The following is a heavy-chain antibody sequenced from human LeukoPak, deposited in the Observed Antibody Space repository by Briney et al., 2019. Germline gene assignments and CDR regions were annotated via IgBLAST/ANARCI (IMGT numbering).Heavy chain of an antibody. D-gene: IGHD6-6*01. V-gene: IGHV4-59*01. J-gene: IGHJ4*02. CDR1: GGSISSYY. Sequence: SETLSLTCTVSGGSISSYYWSWIRQPPGKGLEWIGYIYYSGSTNYNPALKSRVTISVDTSKNQFSLKLSSVTAADTAVDYCARVGSSSSFGDWGQGALVTVCS. CDR3: ARVGSSSSFGD. CDR2: IYYSGST.